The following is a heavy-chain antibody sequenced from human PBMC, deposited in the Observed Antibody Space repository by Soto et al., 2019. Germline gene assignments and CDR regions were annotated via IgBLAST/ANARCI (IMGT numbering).Heavy chain of an antibody. CDR1: GGTFSSYT. V-gene: IGHV1-69*02. CDR2: IIPILGIA. CDR3: ARSNYYGSGSSAHYGIDY. J-gene: IGHJ4*02. Sequence: SVKVSCKASGGTFSSYTISWVRQAPGQGLERMGRIIPILGIANYAQKFQGRVTITADKSTSTAYMELSSLRSEDTAVYYFARSNYYGSGSSAHYGIDYWGQGTLVTVSS. D-gene: IGHD3-10*01.